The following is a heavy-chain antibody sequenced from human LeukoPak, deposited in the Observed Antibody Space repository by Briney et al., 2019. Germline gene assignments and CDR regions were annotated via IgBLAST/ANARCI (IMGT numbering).Heavy chain of an antibody. D-gene: IGHD3-22*01. V-gene: IGHV4-34*01. Sequence: SETLSLTCAVYGGSFSGYYWSWIRQPPGKGLEWIGEINHSGSTNYNPSLKSRVTISVDTSKNQFSLKLSSVTAADTAVYYCARNRRYYDTRGYYYYYYMDVWGKGTTVTTSS. CDR3: ARNRRYYDTRGYYYYYYMDV. CDR2: INHSGST. J-gene: IGHJ6*03. CDR1: GGSFSGYY.